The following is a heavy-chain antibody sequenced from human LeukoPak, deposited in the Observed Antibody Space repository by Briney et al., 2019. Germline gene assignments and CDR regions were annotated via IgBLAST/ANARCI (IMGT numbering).Heavy chain of an antibody. Sequence: PGGPLSLPCAASGFPISSNYWNWIRQPPGRGLEWIGEINDSGTTNYNPPLKSRVTVSLDTSKNQFSLKLSSVTAADTAVYYCARTTEDWSRTSCYQYWFDPWGQGTLVTASS. D-gene: IGHD2-2*01. CDR3: ARTTEDWSRTSCYQYWFDP. CDR1: GFPISSNY. J-gene: IGHJ5*02. V-gene: IGHV4-59*01. CDR2: INDSGTT.